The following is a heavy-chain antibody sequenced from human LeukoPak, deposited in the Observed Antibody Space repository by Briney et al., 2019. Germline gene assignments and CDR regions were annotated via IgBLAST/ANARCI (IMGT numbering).Heavy chain of an antibody. CDR2: IYTSGST. CDR3: ARDGTYSSGWYNWFDP. D-gene: IGHD6-19*01. J-gene: IGHJ5*02. V-gene: IGHV4-4*07. Sequence: SETLSLTCTVSGGSISSYYWSWIRQPAGKGLEWIGRIYTSGSTNYNPSLKSRVTMSVDTSKNQFSLKLCSVTAADTAVYYCARDGTYSSGWYNWFDPWGQGTLVTVSS. CDR1: GGSISSYY.